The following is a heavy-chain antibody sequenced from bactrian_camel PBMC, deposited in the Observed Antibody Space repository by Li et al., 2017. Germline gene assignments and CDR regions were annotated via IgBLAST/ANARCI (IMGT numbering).Heavy chain of an antibody. Sequence: VQLVESGGGLVQPGGSLHLSCAASGFTFSSSQMSWVRQAPGKGLEWVSAVNGGGGDQYYADSVKGRFTISRDNAKNTLYLQLNDLKTEDTAMYFCANGGRLYTDYAHGTIAHYWGQGTQVTV. D-gene: IGHD2*01. CDR2: VNGGGGDQ. J-gene: IGHJ4*01. CDR1: GFTFSSSQ. V-gene: IGHV3S40*01. CDR3: ANGGRLYTDYAHGTIAHY.